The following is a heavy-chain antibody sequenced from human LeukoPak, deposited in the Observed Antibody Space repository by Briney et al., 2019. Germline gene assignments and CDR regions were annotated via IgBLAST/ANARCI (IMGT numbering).Heavy chain of an antibody. V-gene: IGHV3-30*02. CDR2: TRDDGSNK. J-gene: IGHJ6*04. Sequence: GGSLRLSCAASGFTFSNYGMHWVRQAPGKGLEWVAFTRDDGSNKYYAEFVKGRLTISRDNAKNSLYLQMNSLRAEDTAVYYCAELGITMIGGVWGKGTTVTISS. D-gene: IGHD3-10*02. CDR3: AELGITMIGGV. CDR1: GFTFSNYG.